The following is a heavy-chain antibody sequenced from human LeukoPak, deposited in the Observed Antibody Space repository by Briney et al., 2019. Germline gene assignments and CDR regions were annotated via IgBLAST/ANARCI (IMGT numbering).Heavy chain of an antibody. J-gene: IGHJ4*02. D-gene: IGHD1-26*01. V-gene: IGHV3-74*01. CDR2: INSDGSTT. CDR1: GNYW. Sequence: GGSLRLSCAASGNYWMHWVRQAPGKGLVWVSRINSDGSTTNYADSVKGRFTISRDNAKNTLDLQMNSLRAEDTAVYYCARRSSGSPPYYFDYWGQGTLVTVSS. CDR3: ARRSSGSPPYYFDY.